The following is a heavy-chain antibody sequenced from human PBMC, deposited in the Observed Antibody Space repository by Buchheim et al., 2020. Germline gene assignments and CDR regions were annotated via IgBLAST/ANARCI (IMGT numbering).Heavy chain of an antibody. Sequence: QVQLVESGGGVVQPGRSLRLSCAASGFTFSSYGMHWVRQAPGKGLEWVAVISYDGSNKYYAGSVKGRFTISRDNSKNTLYLQMNSLRAEDTAVYYCAKGQQLPYYYGMDVWGQGTT. CDR3: AKGQQLPYYYGMDV. J-gene: IGHJ6*02. V-gene: IGHV3-30*18. CDR1: GFTFSSYG. D-gene: IGHD5-18*01. CDR2: ISYDGSNK.